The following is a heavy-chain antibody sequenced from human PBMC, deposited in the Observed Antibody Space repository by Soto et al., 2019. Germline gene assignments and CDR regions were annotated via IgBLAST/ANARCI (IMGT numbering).Heavy chain of an antibody. Sequence: ASVKVSCKVSGYTLTELSMHWVRQAPGKGLEWMGGFDPEDGETIYAQKFQGRVTMTEDTSTDTAYMELSSLRSEDTAVYYCATAPLSDFWSGYYRFDHWGQGTLVTVSS. CDR3: ATAPLSDFWSGYYRFDH. V-gene: IGHV1-24*01. D-gene: IGHD3-3*01. J-gene: IGHJ4*02. CDR2: FDPEDGET. CDR1: GYTLTELS.